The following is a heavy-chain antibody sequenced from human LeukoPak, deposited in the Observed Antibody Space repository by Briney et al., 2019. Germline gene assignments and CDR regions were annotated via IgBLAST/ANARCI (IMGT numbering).Heavy chain of an antibody. D-gene: IGHD3-16*01. Sequence: PSETLSLTCSVSGASISNYYWSWIRQPAGKGLEFIGLFYNRGSTNCNPSLKSRVTMSVDTSKNQFSLKLGSVTAADTAVYYCARVGDYALKDWGQGTLVTVSS. CDR1: GASISNYY. J-gene: IGHJ4*02. CDR3: ARVGDYALKD. CDR2: FYNRGST. V-gene: IGHV4-4*07.